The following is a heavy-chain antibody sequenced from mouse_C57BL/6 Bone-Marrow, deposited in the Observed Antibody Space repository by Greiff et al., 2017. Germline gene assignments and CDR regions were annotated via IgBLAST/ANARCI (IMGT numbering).Heavy chain of an antibody. V-gene: IGHV1-19*01. J-gene: IGHJ2*01. CDR1: GYTFTDYY. Sequence: VQLQQSGPVLVKPGASVKMSCKASGYTFTDYYMNWVKQSHGKSLEWIGVINPYNGGTSYNQKFKGKATLNVAKSSSTAYMELNILTSEASAVYCCAHYDGISYSYYFDYWGQGTTLTVSS. CDR2: INPYNGGT. CDR3: AHYDGISYSYYFDY. D-gene: IGHD1-1*01.